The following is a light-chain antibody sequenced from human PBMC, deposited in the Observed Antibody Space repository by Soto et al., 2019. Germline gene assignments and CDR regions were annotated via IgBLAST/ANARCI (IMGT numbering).Light chain of an antibody. CDR2: SNN. V-gene: IGLV1-44*01. CDR3: ASWDDSLNXPRYV. Sequence: QSVLTQPPSASGTPGQRVTISCSGSSSNIGSNTVNWYQQLPGTAPKLLIYSNNQRPSGVPDRFSGSKSGTSASLAISGLQSEDEADYYCASWDDSLNXPRYVFGTGTKVTVL. CDR1: SSNIGSNT. J-gene: IGLJ1*01.